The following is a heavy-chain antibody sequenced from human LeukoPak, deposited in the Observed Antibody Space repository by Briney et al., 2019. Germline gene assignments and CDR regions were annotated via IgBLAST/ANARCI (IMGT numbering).Heavy chain of an antibody. CDR2: ISSSSSYI. D-gene: IGHD6-13*01. J-gene: IGHJ4*02. V-gene: IGHV3-21*01. Sequence: GGSLRLSCAASGFTSSSYSMNWVRQAPGKGLEWVSSISSSSSYIYYADSVRGRFTISRDNAKNSLYLQMNSLRAEDTAVYYCASWVPSSSWFAGPFDYWGQGTLVTVSS. CDR1: GFTSSSYS. CDR3: ASWVPSSSWFAGPFDY.